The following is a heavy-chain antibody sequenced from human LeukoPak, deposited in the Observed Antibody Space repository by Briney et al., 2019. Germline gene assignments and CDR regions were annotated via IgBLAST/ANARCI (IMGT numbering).Heavy chain of an antibody. CDR3: GALQCYCSRTICYGGDASHM. CDR1: GFTFRNYG. D-gene: IGHD2-2*01. Sequence: GGSLRLSCVTSGFTFRNYGMPWVRQAPGKGLEWVAFIRFDGSNKYYADSVKGRFTISRDNSKNTVLLQMNSLRPEDTDVYYCGALQCYCSRTICYGGDASHMWGQGTKVTVSS. CDR2: IRFDGSNK. V-gene: IGHV3-30*02. J-gene: IGHJ3*02.